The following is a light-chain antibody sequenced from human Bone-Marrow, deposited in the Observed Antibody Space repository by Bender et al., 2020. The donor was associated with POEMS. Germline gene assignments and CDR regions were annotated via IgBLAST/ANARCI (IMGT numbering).Light chain of an antibody. CDR3: QSYDNSLGGWV. CDR1: SSNIGEGYD. Sequence: QFVLTQPPSVSGAPGQRVTISCTGSSSNIGEGYDVHWYQQFPGTAPKFLIYGDTNRPSGVPDRFSGSKSGTSASLAITGLQAEDEGDYYCQSYDNSLGGWVFGGGTKLTVL. CDR2: GDT. J-gene: IGLJ3*02. V-gene: IGLV1-40*01.